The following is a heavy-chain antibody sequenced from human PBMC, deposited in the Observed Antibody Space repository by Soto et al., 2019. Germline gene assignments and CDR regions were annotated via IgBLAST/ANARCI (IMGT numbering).Heavy chain of an antibody. D-gene: IGHD2-15*01. CDR2: IIPIFGTA. CDR1: GVTFSSHG. V-gene: IGHV1-69*13. Sequence: SVKVSCKASGVTFSSHGICWVRQSPGQGLEWMGGIIPIFGTANYAQKFQGRVTITADESTSTAYMELSSLRSEDTAVYYCAKGMRTERLSHYYFDYWGQGTLVTVSS. J-gene: IGHJ4*02. CDR3: AKGMRTERLSHYYFDY.